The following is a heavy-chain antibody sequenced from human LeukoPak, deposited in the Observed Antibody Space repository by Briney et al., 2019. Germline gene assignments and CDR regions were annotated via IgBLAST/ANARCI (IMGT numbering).Heavy chain of an antibody. CDR2: IYSGGST. J-gene: IGHJ3*02. Sequence: GGSLRLSCAASGFTFSSYWMSWVRQAPGKGLEWVSVIYSGGSTYYADSVKGRFTISRDNSKNTLYLQMNSLRAEDTAVYYCARGIDYGDRNDAFDIWGQGTMVTVSS. V-gene: IGHV3-66*01. CDR1: GFTFSSYW. CDR3: ARGIDYGDRNDAFDI. D-gene: IGHD4-17*01.